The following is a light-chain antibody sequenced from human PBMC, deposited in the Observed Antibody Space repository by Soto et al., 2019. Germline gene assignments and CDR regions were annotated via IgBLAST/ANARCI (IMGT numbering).Light chain of an antibody. V-gene: IGKV1-39*01. J-gene: IGKJ4*01. Sequence: DIQMTQSPSSLSASVGDRVTITCRASQSITNYLNWYQQKPGRAPKILIYLASSLQSGVPSRFSGSGSGTDFTLTISSLQPEDFATYYCQQSDSTPVTFGGGTKVEIK. CDR1: QSITNY. CDR3: QQSDSTPVT. CDR2: LAS.